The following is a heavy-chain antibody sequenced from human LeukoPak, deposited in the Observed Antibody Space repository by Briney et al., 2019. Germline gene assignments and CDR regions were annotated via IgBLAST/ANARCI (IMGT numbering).Heavy chain of an antibody. V-gene: IGHV1-3*01. J-gene: IGHJ4*02. D-gene: IGHD3-10*01. CDR2: INAGNGNT. CDR3: AREGGSITMVRGDY. CDR1: GYTFTTYA. Sequence: ASVKVSCKASGYTFTTYAMHWVRQAPGQRLEWMGWINAGNGNTKYSQKFQGRVTITRDTSASTVYMELSSLRSEDTAVYYCAREGGSITMVRGDYWGQGTLVTVSS.